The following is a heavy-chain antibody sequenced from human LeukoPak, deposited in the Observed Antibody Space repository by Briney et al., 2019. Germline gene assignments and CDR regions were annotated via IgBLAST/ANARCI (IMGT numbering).Heavy chain of an antibody. Sequence: PGGSLRLSCAASGFTFSNYSMNWVRQAPGKGLEWVSYISSRSRTIYYADSVKGRFTISRDNAKNSLYLQMNSLRAEDTAVYYCARRAGAYSHPYDYWGQGTLVTVSS. D-gene: IGHD4/OR15-4a*01. CDR1: GFTFSNYS. J-gene: IGHJ4*02. CDR2: ISSRSRTI. CDR3: ARRAGAYSHPYDY. V-gene: IGHV3-48*01.